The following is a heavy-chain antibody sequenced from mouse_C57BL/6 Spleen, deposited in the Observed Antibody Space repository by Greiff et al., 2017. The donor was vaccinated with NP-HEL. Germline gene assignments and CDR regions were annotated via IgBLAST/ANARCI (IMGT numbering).Heavy chain of an antibody. CDR2: ISYDGSN. CDR3: AREIFDY. Sequence: EVKLMESGPGLVKPSQSLSLTCSVTGYSITSGYYWNWIRQFPGNKLEWMGYISYDGSNNYNPSLKNRISITRDTSKNQFFLKLNSVTTEDTATYYCAREIFDYWGQGTTLTVSS. CDR1: GYSITSGYY. V-gene: IGHV3-6*01. J-gene: IGHJ2*01.